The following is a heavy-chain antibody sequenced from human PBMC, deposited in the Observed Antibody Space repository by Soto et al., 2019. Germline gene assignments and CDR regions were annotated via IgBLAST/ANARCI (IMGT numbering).Heavy chain of an antibody. V-gene: IGHV3-23*01. Sequence: GGSLRLSCAASGFTFSSYAMSWVRQAPGKGLEWVSAISGSGGSTYYADSVKGRFTISRDNSKNTLYLQMNSLRAEDTAAYYCAKSFKSSYYYYGMDVWGQGTTVTVSS. CDR2: ISGSGGST. J-gene: IGHJ6*02. CDR1: GFTFSSYA. D-gene: IGHD6-6*01. CDR3: AKSFKSSYYYYGMDV.